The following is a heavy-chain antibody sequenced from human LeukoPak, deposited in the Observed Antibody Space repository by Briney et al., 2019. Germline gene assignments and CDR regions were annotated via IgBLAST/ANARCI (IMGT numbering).Heavy chain of an antibody. CDR3: ARDFHYDSSGYYRF. V-gene: IGHV1-18*01. CDR2: ISAYNGNT. Sequence: GASVKVSCKASGYTFTSYGISWVRQAPGQGLEWMGWISAYNGNTNYAQKLQGRVTMTTDTSTSTAYMELRSLRSDDTAVYYCARDFHYDSSGYYRFWGQGTLVTVSS. D-gene: IGHD3-22*01. CDR1: GYTFTSYG. J-gene: IGHJ4*02.